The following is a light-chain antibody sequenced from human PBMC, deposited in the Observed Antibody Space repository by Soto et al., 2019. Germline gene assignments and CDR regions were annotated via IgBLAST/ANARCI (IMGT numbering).Light chain of an antibody. Sequence: DIQMTQSPSTLSASVGDRATITYRASQSVSNYLHWYQQKPGKAPNLLIYDASSLQSGVPSRFSGSGSGTDFTLTISSLQHEDFATYYCQQSYYNPTFGQGTKV. CDR3: QQSYYNPT. CDR2: DAS. V-gene: IGKV1-39*01. J-gene: IGKJ1*01. CDR1: QSVSNY.